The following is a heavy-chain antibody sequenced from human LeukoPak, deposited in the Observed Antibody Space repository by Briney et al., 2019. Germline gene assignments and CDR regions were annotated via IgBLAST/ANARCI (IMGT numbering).Heavy chain of an antibody. V-gene: IGHV4-30-2*01. D-gene: IGHD5-18*01. CDR1: GGSISSGGYS. Sequence: TLSLTCAVSGGSISSGGYSWSWIRQPPGKGLEWIGYIYHSGSTYYNPSLKSRVTISVDRSKNQFSLKLSSVTAADTAVYYCASYGCGYIYWGQGTLVTVSS. J-gene: IGHJ4*02. CDR3: ASYGCGYIY. CDR2: IYHSGST.